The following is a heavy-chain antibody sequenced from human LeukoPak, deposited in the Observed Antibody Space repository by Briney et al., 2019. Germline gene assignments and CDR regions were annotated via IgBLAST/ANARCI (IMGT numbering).Heavy chain of an antibody. D-gene: IGHD3-22*01. Sequence: PGGSLRLSCAASGFSSSTYGMHWVRQAPGKGLEWVAAAQGDGRLQYYADSVKGRFTISKDISKSTLYVQMNSLRAEDTAVYYCATGGGFYYGHWGQGTLVTVSS. J-gene: IGHJ4*02. CDR1: GFSSSTYG. CDR3: ATGGGFYYGH. V-gene: IGHV3-30*02. CDR2: AQGDGRLQ.